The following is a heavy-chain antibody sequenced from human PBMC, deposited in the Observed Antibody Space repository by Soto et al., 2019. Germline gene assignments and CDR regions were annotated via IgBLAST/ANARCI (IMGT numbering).Heavy chain of an antibody. CDR3: AVAGGFDYGAYFDY. V-gene: IGHV3-74*01. CDR2: VNSDGRNT. D-gene: IGHD3-10*01. J-gene: IGHJ4*02. CDR1: GFTFSSYW. Sequence: GGSLRLSCAASGFTFSSYWMHWVRQAPGKGLVWVSRVNSDGRNTIYADSVKGRFTISRDNTKNTLYLQMNSLRAEDTAVYYCAVAGGFDYGAYFDYWGQGTPVTVSS.